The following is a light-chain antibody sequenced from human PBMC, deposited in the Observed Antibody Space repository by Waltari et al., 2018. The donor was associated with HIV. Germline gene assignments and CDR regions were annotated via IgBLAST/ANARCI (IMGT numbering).Light chain of an antibody. V-gene: IGLV3-21*02. CDR3: QVWDSTHYHRGV. CDR2: DAT. CDR1: NIGSQS. J-gene: IGLJ3*02. Sequence: SYVLTQPPSVSVAPGQTARLTCVGNNIGSQSVQWYQPRPGQAPILVVYDATERPSGIPERFSGSNSGNTATLTISRVEAGDEADYYCQVWDSTHYHRGVFGGGTNLTVL.